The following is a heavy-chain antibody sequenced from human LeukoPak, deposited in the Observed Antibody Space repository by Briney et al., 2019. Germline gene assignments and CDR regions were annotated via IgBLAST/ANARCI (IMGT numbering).Heavy chain of an antibody. Sequence: ASVKVSCKVSGYTLTELSMHWVRQAPGKGLEWMGGFDPEDGETIYAQKFQGRVTMTEDISTDTAYMELSSLRSEDTAVYYCARDCPDILTGYATYNWFDPWGQGTLVTVSS. D-gene: IGHD3-9*01. V-gene: IGHV1-24*01. J-gene: IGHJ5*02. CDR1: GYTLTELS. CDR3: ARDCPDILTGYATYNWFDP. CDR2: FDPEDGET.